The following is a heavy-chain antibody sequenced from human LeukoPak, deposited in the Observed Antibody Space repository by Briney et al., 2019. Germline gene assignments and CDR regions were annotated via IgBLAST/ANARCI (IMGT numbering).Heavy chain of an antibody. CDR1: GGSFSGYY. Sequence: SETLSLTCAAYGGSFSGYYWSWIRQPPGKGLEWIGEINHSGSTNYNPSLKSRVTISVDTSKNQFSLKLSSVTAADTAVYYCARRQIVLMVYAVSWFDPWGQGTLVTVSS. V-gene: IGHV4-34*01. J-gene: IGHJ5*02. CDR2: INHSGST. D-gene: IGHD2-8*01. CDR3: ARRQIVLMVYAVSWFDP.